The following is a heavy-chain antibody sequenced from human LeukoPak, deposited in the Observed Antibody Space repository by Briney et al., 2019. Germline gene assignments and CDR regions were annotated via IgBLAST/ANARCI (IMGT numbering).Heavy chain of an antibody. J-gene: IGHJ4*02. CDR2: ISTSSSYI. CDR1: GFRFSSYS. V-gene: IGHV3-21*01. Sequence: PGGSLRLSCAASGFRFSSYSMNWVRQAPGKGLEWLSYISTSSSYIYYADSVKGRFTVSRDNAMNSLFLQMNSLIAEDTAVYYCARVGIRFLEQYYFDYWGQGTLVTVSS. D-gene: IGHD3-3*01. CDR3: ARVGIRFLEQYYFDY.